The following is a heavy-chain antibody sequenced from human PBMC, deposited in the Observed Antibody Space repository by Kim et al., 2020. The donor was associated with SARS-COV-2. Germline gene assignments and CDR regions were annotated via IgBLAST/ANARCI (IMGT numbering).Heavy chain of an antibody. J-gene: IGHJ6*02. D-gene: IGHD2-2*01. Sequence: ASVKVSCKASGYSITGYDINWVRQATGQGLEWMGWMNPNLGNTGYVQKFQGRVTLTWDTSIRTAYMALTSLTSEDTAVYYCARRAPSPDYKYFVMDVWGQ. CDR1: GYSITGYD. CDR3: ARRAPSPDYKYFVMDV. CDR2: MNPNLGNT. V-gene: IGHV1-8*01.